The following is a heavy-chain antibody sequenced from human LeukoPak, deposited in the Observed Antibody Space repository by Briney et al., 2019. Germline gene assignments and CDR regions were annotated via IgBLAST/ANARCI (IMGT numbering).Heavy chain of an antibody. D-gene: IGHD3-22*01. J-gene: IGHJ4*02. V-gene: IGHV1-69*05. CDR1: GGTFSSYA. Sequence: SVKVSCKASGGTFSSYAISWVRQAPGQGLEWMGRIIPIFGTANYAQKFQGRVTITTDESTSTAYMELSSLRSEDTAVYYCARDTPSSGYPTPFDYWGQGTLVTASS. CDR3: ARDTPSSGYPTPFDY. CDR2: IIPIFGTA.